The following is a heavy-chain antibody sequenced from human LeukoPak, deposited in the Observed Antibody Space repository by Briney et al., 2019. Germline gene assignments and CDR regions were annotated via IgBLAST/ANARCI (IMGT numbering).Heavy chain of an antibody. V-gene: IGHV3-48*03. Sequence: GGSLRLSCAASGFAFSNYEMNWVRQTPGKGLEWVSYISPSGGTITYADSVKGRFTISRDNAKNSLYLQMNSLGAEDTAVYYCVRVRHCSSTNCHGGWFDPWGQGTLVTVSS. J-gene: IGHJ5*02. CDR2: ISPSGGTI. CDR1: GFAFSNYE. D-gene: IGHD2-2*01. CDR3: VRVRHCSSTNCHGGWFDP.